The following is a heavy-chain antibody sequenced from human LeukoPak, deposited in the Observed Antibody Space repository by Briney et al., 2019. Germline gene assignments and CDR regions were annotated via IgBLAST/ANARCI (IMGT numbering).Heavy chain of an antibody. CDR3: ARYSTVTVYYFDY. Sequence: GASVKVSCKASGYTFIDYYIHWVRQAPGQGLEWMGWINPNSGGTNYAQKLQGRVTMTRDTSISTAYMELSRLRSDDTAVYYCARYSTVTVYYFDYWGQGTLVTVSS. J-gene: IGHJ4*02. CDR2: INPNSGGT. V-gene: IGHV1-2*02. D-gene: IGHD4-17*01. CDR1: GYTFIDYY.